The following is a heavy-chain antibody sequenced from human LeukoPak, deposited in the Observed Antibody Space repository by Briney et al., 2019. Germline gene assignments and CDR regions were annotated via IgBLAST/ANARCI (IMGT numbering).Heavy chain of an antibody. D-gene: IGHD6-13*01. CDR2: ISGSGGNT. J-gene: IGHJ4*02. Sequence: GGSLRISCAASGFTFGSYAMNWVHQGPEKGLEWVSAISGSGGNTYYVDSVKGRFTISRDNSKNTLYLQMNFLRAEDTAVYYCAKGPAAQPDYWGQGTLVTVSS. CDR3: AKGPAAQPDY. V-gene: IGHV3-23*01. CDR1: GFTFGSYA.